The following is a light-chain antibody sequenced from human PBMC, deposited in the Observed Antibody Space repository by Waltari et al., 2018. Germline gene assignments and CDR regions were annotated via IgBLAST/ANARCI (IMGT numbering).Light chain of an antibody. CDR1: QNIRSY. CDR2: PAS. Sequence: DIQMTQSPSSLSASVGGRVTITCRASQNIRSYLNWYQQKPGMAPKVLIYPASTLLGGVPSRFSGSGSGTEFTLTISSLQLEDFATYYCQQSYSTPFTFGPGTKVDIE. V-gene: IGKV1-39*01. CDR3: QQSYSTPFT. J-gene: IGKJ3*01.